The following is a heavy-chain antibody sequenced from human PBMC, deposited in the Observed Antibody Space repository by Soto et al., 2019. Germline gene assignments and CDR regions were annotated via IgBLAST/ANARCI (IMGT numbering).Heavy chain of an antibody. CDR2: ISPYTGNT. V-gene: IGHV1-18*01. D-gene: IGHD3-16*01. CDR3: VMVDNYVTPTPQDV. J-gene: IGHJ6*02. Sequence: QVQLVQSGDEVKKPGASVKVSCKASGYIFVNYGIAWVRQAPRQGLDWMGWISPYTGNTHSSSKVQGRLTTTTDTSTSTAYLDLGSLTSDDTAVYYCVMVDNYVTPTPQDVWGQGTTVTVSS. CDR1: GYIFVNYG.